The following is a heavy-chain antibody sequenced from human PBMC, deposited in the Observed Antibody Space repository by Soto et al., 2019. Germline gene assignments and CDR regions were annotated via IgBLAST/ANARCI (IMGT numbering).Heavy chain of an antibody. D-gene: IGHD2-8*01. Sequence: PSETLSLTCAVYGGPFSGYYWSWIRQPPGKGLEWIGEINHSGSTNYNPSLKSRVTISVDTSKNQFSLKLSSVTAADTAVYYCARGRGYCTNGVCPRRYYYYYMDGWGKGTTVTV. V-gene: IGHV4-34*01. J-gene: IGHJ6*03. CDR1: GGPFSGYY. CDR2: INHSGST. CDR3: ARGRGYCTNGVCPRRYYYYYMDG.